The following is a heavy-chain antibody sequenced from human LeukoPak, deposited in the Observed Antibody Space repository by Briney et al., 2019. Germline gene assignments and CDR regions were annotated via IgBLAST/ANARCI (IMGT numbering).Heavy chain of an antibody. CDR1: GFTFSSYA. CDR3: ARHYGETGY. V-gene: IGHV3-30*04. J-gene: IGHJ4*02. D-gene: IGHD4-17*01. CDR2: ISYDGSNK. Sequence: PGRSLRLSCAASGFTFSSYAMHWVRQAPGKGLEWVAVISYDGSNKYYADSVKGRFTISRDNSKNTLYLQMNSLRAEDTAVYYCARHYGETGYWGQGTLVTVSS.